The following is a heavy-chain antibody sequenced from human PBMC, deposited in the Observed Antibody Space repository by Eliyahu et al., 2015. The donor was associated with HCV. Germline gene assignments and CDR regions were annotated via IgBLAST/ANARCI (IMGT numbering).Heavy chain of an antibody. CDR2: IYWDDDX. J-gene: IGHJ3*02. V-gene: IGHV2-5*02. D-gene: IGHD3-16*02. CDR1: GFSLSTSGVA. Sequence: QITLKESGPTLVKPTQTLTLTCTFXGFSLSTSGVAVGWIRXSPGKALEWLALIYWDDDXRYSPSLKCRLTITKDTSKNQVVLTMTNMDPVDTATYYCAYGAPRSFDIWGQGTMVTVSS. CDR3: AYGAPRSFDI.